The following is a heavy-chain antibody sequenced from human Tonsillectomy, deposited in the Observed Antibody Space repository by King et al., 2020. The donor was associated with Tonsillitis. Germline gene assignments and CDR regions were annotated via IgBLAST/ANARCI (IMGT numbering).Heavy chain of an antibody. V-gene: IGHV4-4*07. CDR3: ARTGSGSHYWYFAL. CDR1: GGSISSYY. D-gene: IGHD2-15*01. CDR2: IYISGST. Sequence: LQESGPGLVKPSETLSLTCTVSGGSISSYYWSWIRQPAGKGLEWVGRIYISGSTNYNPSLKSRVTMSVDTSKNQFSLKLSSVTAADTAVYYCARTGSGSHYWYFALWGRGTLVTVSS. J-gene: IGHJ2*01.